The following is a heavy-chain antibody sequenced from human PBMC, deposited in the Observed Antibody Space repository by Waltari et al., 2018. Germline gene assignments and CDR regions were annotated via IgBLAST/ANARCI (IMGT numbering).Heavy chain of an antibody. CDR3: AKDREPSYYYYYMDV. Sequence: QVQLVESGGGVVQPGRSLRTSCAASGFTFSSYGMHCVRQAPGKGLEWVAVIWYDGSNKYYADSVKGRFTISRDNSKNTLYLQMNSLRAEDTAVYYCAKDREPSYYYYYMDVWGKGTTVTVS. V-gene: IGHV3-33*06. CDR2: IWYDGSNK. J-gene: IGHJ6*03. CDR1: GFTFSSYG. D-gene: IGHD1-1*01.